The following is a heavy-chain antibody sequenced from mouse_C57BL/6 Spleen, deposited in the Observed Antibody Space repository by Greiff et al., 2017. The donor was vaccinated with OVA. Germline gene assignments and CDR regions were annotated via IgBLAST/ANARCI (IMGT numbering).Heavy chain of an antibody. CDR3: ARSGYYGSSSFFDY. J-gene: IGHJ2*01. CDR1: GYTFTSYW. V-gene: IGHV1-52*01. D-gene: IGHD1-1*01. CDR2: IDPSDSET. Sequence: VKLQQPGAELVRPGSSVKLSCKASGYTFTSYWMHWVKQRPIQGLEWIGNIDPSDSETHYNQKFKDKATLTVDKSSSTAYMQLSSLTSEDSAVYYCARSGYYGSSSFFDYWGQGTTLTVSS.